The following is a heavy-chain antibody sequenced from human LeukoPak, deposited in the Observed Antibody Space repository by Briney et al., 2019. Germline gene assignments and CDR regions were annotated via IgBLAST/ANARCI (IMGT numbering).Heavy chain of an antibody. Sequence: GGSLRLSCAASGFTFSSYGMSWGRQAPGKGLEWVSGISAGGSNTYYADSVMGRFTISRDNSKNTLYLQMNSLRAEDTAVYYCAKVANYYGSGKSDYWGQGTLVTVSS. CDR1: GFTFSSYG. CDR3: AKVANYYGSGKSDY. V-gene: IGHV3-23*01. D-gene: IGHD3-10*01. J-gene: IGHJ4*02. CDR2: ISAGGSNT.